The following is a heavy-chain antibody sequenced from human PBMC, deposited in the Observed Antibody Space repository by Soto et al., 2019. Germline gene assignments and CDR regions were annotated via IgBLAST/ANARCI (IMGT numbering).Heavy chain of an antibody. CDR2: IYYSGST. V-gene: IGHV4-39*01. CDR3: ARSYAEYVSY. Sequence: QLQLQESGPGLVKPSETLSLTCTVSGRSISSSGYYWGGIRQPPGTGLERIGSIYYSGSTYYNPPLKSRATIFIDKSKTQFALNLSSVTAADLAVYYCARSYAEYVSYWGQGTLVTVSS. D-gene: IGHD3-16*01. CDR1: GRSISSSGYY. J-gene: IGHJ4*02.